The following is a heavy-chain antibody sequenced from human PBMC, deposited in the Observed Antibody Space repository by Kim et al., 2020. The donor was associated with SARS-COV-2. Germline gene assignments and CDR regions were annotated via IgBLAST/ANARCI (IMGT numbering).Heavy chain of an antibody. CDR3: ARDRIASRDFDY. CDR2: I. V-gene: IGHV3-21*01. D-gene: IGHD2-21*01. J-gene: IGHJ4*02. Sequence: IYSADSEKGRFTISRDNAKNSLYQEMNSRRAEDTAVYYCARDRIASRDFDYWGQGTLVTVSS.